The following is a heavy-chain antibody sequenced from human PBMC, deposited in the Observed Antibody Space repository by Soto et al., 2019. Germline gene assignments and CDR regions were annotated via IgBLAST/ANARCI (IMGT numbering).Heavy chain of an antibody. D-gene: IGHD3-22*01. V-gene: IGHV3-23*01. Sequence: GGSLRLSCAASGFTFGSYVMSWVRQAPGKGLEWVSSISGGAGRTYYADSVKGRFTISRDDSKNTLYLQMNSLRSEDSAIYYCAKVGGDIIGYYRYYFDHWGQGTLVTVSS. CDR1: GFTFGSYV. CDR3: AKVGGDIIGYYRYYFDH. CDR2: ISGGAGRT. J-gene: IGHJ4*02.